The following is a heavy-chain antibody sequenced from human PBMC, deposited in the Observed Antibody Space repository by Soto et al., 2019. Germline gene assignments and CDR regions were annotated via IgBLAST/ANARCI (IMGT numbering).Heavy chain of an antibody. V-gene: IGHV4-39*01. J-gene: IGHJ4*02. Sequence: PSPTLSLTCTVSGASISSSSDYWGWIRQPPGKGLEWIGSIYYSGTTYYNPSLKSRVTISVDTSKNQFSLKLSSVTAADTAVYYCARQLTWIRNGNTDYWGRGTLVTVSS. CDR1: GASISSSSDY. CDR3: ARQLTWIRNGNTDY. CDR2: IYYSGTT. D-gene: IGHD5-18*01.